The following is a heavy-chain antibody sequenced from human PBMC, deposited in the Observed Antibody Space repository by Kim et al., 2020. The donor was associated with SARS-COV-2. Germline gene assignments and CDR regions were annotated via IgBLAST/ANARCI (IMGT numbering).Heavy chain of an antibody. V-gene: IGHV1-46*01. Sequence: ASVKVSCGASGYTFTSYYMHWVRQAPGQGLEWMGMIDPSDGIPTYAQKFQGRVTMTRDTSRSTVHMELRSLKSDDTAVYFCAKDPGYERSGHLNWFDPWG. CDR2: IDPSDGIP. CDR3: AKDPGYERSGHLNWFDP. J-gene: IGHJ5*02. CDR1: GYTFTSYY. D-gene: IGHD3-22*01.